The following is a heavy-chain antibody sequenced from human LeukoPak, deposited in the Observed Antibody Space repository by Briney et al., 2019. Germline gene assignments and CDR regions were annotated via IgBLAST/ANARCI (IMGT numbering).Heavy chain of an antibody. V-gene: IGHV5-51*01. CDR2: IYPGDSDT. CDR1: GYSFTSYW. CDR3: ARRWYYYDSSGYSHFDY. J-gene: IGHJ4*02. Sequence: GASLQISSKGSGYSFTSYWIGWVRQMPGKGLEWMGIIYPGDSDTRYSPSFPGQVTISADKSISTAYLQWSSLTASDTAMYYCARRWYYYDSSGYSHFDYWGQGTLVTVSS. D-gene: IGHD3-22*01.